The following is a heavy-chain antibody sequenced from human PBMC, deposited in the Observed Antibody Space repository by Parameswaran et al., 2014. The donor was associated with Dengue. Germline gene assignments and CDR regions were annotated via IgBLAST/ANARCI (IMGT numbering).Heavy chain of an antibody. V-gene: IGHV4-59*08. D-gene: IGHD5-18*01. CDR3: ARIYTATAFYYYYHMDV. CDR1: GGSISSYY. Sequence: SETLSLTCTVSGGSISSYYWSWIRQPPGKGLEWIGYIYYSGSTNYNPSLKSRVTISVDTSKNQFSLKLSSVTAADTAVYYCARIYTATAFYYYYHMDVWGKGTTVTVSS. J-gene: IGHJ6*03. CDR2: IYYSGST.